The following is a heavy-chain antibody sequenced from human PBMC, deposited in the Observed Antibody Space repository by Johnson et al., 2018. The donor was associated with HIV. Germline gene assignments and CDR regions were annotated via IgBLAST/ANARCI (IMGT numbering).Heavy chain of an antibody. J-gene: IGHJ3*02. Sequence: EVQLVESGGGLVQPGGSLRLSCAASGFTFSTYWMSWVRQAPGKGPEWVANINHDVSAIHYVDSVKGRFTISRDNAKRSLFLQMNSLRAEDTAVYYCARDSYDISGQQHDAFDIWGQGTMVTVSS. CDR2: INHDVSAI. CDR3: ARDSYDISGQQHDAFDI. D-gene: IGHD3-22*01. V-gene: IGHV3-7*01. CDR1: GFTFSTYW.